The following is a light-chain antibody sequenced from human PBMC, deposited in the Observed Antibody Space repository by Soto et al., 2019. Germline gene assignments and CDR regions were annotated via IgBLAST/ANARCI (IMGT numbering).Light chain of an antibody. CDR3: QHYNNWPPWT. CDR2: DAS. J-gene: IGKJ1*01. V-gene: IGKV3D-15*01. CDR1: QNVSRF. Sequence: EIVLTDSPATLSLSPGEGATLSCRASQNVSRFLALYQRRPGQAPRLLIYDASNRASGIPARFTGSGSGTEFTLTISSLQSEDFAVYYCQHYNNWPPWTFGQGTKVDIK.